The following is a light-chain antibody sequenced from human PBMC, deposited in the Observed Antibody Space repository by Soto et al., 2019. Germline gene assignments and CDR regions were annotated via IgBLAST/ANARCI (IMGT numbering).Light chain of an antibody. CDR1: QSISFW. CDR2: DAS. CDR3: QQYNSFAPYT. Sequence: DIQMTQSPSTLSASVGDRVTITCRSSQSISFWLAWYQQKPGKAPKLLIYDASTLYSGVPSRFSGSRSGTEFTLTISSLQPDDFGSYYCQQYNSFAPYTFGQGTKLVI. V-gene: IGKV1-5*01. J-gene: IGKJ2*01.